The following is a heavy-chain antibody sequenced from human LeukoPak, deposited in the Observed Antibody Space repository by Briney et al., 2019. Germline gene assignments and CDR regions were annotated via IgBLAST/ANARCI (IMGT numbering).Heavy chain of an antibody. J-gene: IGHJ6*02. CDR1: EFTFSSYG. D-gene: IGHD1-26*01. V-gene: IGHV3-33*01. Sequence: GGSLRLSCAASEFTFSSYGMHWVRQAPGKGLEWVAVIWYDGSNKYCADSVKGRFTISRDNSKNTLYLQMNSLRAEDTAVYYCAREGSGSYIYYYYGMDVWGQGTTVTVSS. CDR3: AREGSGSYIYYYYGMDV. CDR2: IWYDGSNK.